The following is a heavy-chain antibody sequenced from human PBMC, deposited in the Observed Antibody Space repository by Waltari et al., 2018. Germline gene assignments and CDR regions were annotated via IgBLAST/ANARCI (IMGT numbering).Heavy chain of an antibody. Sequence: QLQLQQWGAGVLQPSETLSLTCAVYGGSLSSYYWGWTRHPPGEGLEGIGEINQAGYTHYNPSLRSRVTLLGDTSKSQFSLKLNSVTAADTAVYYCVRLEDCTGPGGNCYSGDSFAMDVWGQGTTVTVSS. V-gene: IGHV4-34*02. D-gene: IGHD2-8*02. CDR1: GGSLSSYY. J-gene: IGHJ6*02. CDR2: INQAGYT. CDR3: VRLEDCTGPGGNCYSGDSFAMDV.